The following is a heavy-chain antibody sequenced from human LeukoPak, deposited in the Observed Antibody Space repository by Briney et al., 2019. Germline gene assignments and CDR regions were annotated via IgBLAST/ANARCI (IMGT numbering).Heavy chain of an antibody. Sequence: SEALSLTCTVSGGSISSYYLSWIRLPPGKGLEWIGYIYYSGSTNYNTSLRIRVTITVDTSKHQLSLKLSSVTAADTAVYYCARSSESYDSSGYYSYYFDYWGQGTLDTVSS. CDR3: ARSSESYDSSGYYSYYFDY. CDR2: IYYSGST. J-gene: IGHJ4*02. V-gene: IGHV4-59*01. CDR1: GGSISSYY. D-gene: IGHD3-22*01.